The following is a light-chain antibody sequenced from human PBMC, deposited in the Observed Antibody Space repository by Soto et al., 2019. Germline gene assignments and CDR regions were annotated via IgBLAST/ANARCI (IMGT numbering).Light chain of an antibody. CDR1: QMTNDY. Sequence: DIQMAQTPSSLSASVGDRVTITCRASQMTNDYLNWYQQKPGKAPKLLIYAASSLQSGVPSRFSGSGSGTDFTLTISSLQPEDFATYYCQQSYSGRTFGQGTNVEIK. J-gene: IGKJ1*01. CDR2: AAS. V-gene: IGKV1-39*01. CDR3: QQSYSGRT.